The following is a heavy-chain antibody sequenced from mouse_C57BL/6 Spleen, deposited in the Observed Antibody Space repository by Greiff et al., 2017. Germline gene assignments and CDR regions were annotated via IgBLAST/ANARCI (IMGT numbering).Heavy chain of an antibody. D-gene: IGHD4-1*01. J-gene: IGHJ2*01. Sequence: VQLQQSGPELVKPGASVKISCKASGYTFTDYYMNWVKQSHGKSLEWIGDINPNNGGTSYNQKFKGKATLTVDKSSSTAYMELRSLTSEDSAVYYCARTGPDYFDYWGQGTTLTVSS. CDR3: ARTGPDYFDY. CDR1: GYTFTDYY. V-gene: IGHV1-26*01. CDR2: INPNNGGT.